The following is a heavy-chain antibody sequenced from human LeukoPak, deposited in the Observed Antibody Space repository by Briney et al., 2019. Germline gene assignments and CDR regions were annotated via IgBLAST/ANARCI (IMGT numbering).Heavy chain of an antibody. CDR1: GFTFSSYW. J-gene: IGHJ4*02. D-gene: IGHD2/OR15-2a*01. V-gene: IGHV3-74*01. Sequence: PGGSLRLSCAASGFTFSSYWINWVRQAPGKGLVWVSRIASDGSSTTYADSVKGRFSISGDNAKNTLYLQMNSLRVEDTAVYYCVRDGRILGAPIFDYWGLGTLVTVSS. CDR3: VRDGRILGAPIFDY. CDR2: IASDGSST.